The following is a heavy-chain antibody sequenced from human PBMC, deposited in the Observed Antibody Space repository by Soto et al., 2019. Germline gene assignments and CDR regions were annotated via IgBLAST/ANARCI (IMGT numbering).Heavy chain of an antibody. CDR2: ISKSDYT. CDR3: ARDRRVVPAANNWFDP. J-gene: IGHJ5*02. V-gene: IGHV3-21*01. Sequence: PGGSLRLSCTVSGFAFNNYGINWVRQAPGKGLEWVSSISKSDYTYYSDSVKGRFTISRDNAKNSVSLQKNTLRVEDTAVYYCARDRRVVPAANNWFDPWGQGTLVTVSS. CDR1: GFAFNNYG. D-gene: IGHD2-2*01.